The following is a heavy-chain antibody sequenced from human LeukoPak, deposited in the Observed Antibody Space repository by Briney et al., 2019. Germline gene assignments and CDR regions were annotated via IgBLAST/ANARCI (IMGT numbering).Heavy chain of an antibody. CDR3: AREIAAADSRAFDI. CDR1: GASISSYY. J-gene: IGHJ3*02. D-gene: IGHD6-13*01. CDR2: VYVSGNT. Sequence: SETLSLTCSVSGASISSYYWGWIRQAAGQGLEWIGRVYVSGNTNYSPSLKSRVTMSVDTSKNQFSLKLTSLAAAEPAVYYCAREIAAADSRAFDIWGQGTMVTVSS. V-gene: IGHV4-4*07.